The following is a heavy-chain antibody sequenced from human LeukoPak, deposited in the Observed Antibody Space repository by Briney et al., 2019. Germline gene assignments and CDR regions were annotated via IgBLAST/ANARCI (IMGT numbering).Heavy chain of an antibody. V-gene: IGHV4-59*12. CDR2: IYYSGST. D-gene: IGHD2-15*01. CDR1: GGSISSYY. Sequence: SETLSLTCTVSGGSISSYYWSWIRQPPGKGLEWIGYIYYSGSTNYNPSLKSRVTISVDTSKNQFSLKLSSVTAADTAVYYCARRSGYCSGGSCRNFDYWGQGTLVTVSS. J-gene: IGHJ4*02. CDR3: ARRSGYCSGGSCRNFDY.